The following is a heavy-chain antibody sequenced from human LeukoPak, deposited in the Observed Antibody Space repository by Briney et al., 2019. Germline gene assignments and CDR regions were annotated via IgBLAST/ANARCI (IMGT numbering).Heavy chain of an antibody. CDR2: INPNSGGT. CDR1: GYTFTGYY. CDR3: ARDYVTMVRGANWFDP. D-gene: IGHD3-10*01. J-gene: IGHJ5*02. Sequence: ASVKVSCXASGYTFTGYYMHWVRQAPGQGLVWMGRINPNSGGTNYAQKFQGRVTMTRDTSISTAYMELSRLRSDDTAVYYCARDYVTMVRGANWFDPWGQGTLVTVSS. V-gene: IGHV1-2*06.